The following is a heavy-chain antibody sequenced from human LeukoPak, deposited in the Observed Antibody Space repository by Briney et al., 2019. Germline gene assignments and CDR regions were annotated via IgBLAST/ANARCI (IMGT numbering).Heavy chain of an antibody. Sequence: PGGSLRLSCAASGFTVSSNYMNWVRQAPGKALQWVSVIYSGGSTHYADSVKGRFTISRDNSKNTLYLQLNSLRVEDTAVYYCARGAIGAAGRFDYWGQGTLVTVSS. CDR3: ARGAIGAAGRFDY. V-gene: IGHV3-66*01. D-gene: IGHD6-13*01. CDR2: IYSGGST. CDR1: GFTVSSNY. J-gene: IGHJ4*02.